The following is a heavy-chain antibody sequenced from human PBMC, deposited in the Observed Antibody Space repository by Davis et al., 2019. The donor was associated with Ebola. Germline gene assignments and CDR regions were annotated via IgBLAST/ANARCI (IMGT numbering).Heavy chain of an antibody. CDR2: IRHNSDDI. CDR3: VREWFGETD. J-gene: IGHJ4*02. CDR1: GFTFSIYS. V-gene: IGHV3-48*02. D-gene: IGHD3-10*01. Sequence: GESLKISCAASGFTFSIYSMNWVRQAPGKGLEWVSFIRHNSDDIYYADSVKGRFTISRDNAKNSLFLQMNSLRDEDTAVYYCVREWFGETDWGSRTLVTVSS.